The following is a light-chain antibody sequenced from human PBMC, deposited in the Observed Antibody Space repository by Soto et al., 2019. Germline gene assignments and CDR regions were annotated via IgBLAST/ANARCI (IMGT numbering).Light chain of an antibody. CDR2: AAS. CDR3: QQYGSSPAWT. J-gene: IGKJ1*01. Sequence: EIVLTQSPGTLSLSPGERATLSCRASRSVSNNYLAWYQQKPGQVARSLIYAASSRATGSPDRSSSSGAATEVSLTISRLEPEDFAVYYCQQYGSSPAWTFGQGTKVDIK. CDR1: RSVSNNY. V-gene: IGKV3-20*01.